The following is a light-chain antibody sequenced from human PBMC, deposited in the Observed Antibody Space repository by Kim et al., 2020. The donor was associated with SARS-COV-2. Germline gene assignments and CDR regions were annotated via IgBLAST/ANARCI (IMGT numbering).Light chain of an antibody. CDR2: EVD. CDR1: SGDVGAYSR. V-gene: IGLV2-18*02. Sequence: QSALTQPPSVSGSPGQSVTISCSGTSGDVGAYSRVSWYHQPPGTAPKLVIYEVDNRPSGVPDRFSGSRSGNTASLTISGLQSEDEGNYYCSSDTTRSTIIFGGGTQLTVL. CDR3: SSDTTRSTII. J-gene: IGLJ2*01.